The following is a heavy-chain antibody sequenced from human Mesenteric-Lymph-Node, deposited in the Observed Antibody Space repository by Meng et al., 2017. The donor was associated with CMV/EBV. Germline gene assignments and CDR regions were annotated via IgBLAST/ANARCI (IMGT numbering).Heavy chain of an antibody. V-gene: IGHV3-74*01. D-gene: IGHD6-13*01. CDR3: ATQDYSRHDV. Sequence: GESLKISCAASGFTFSNYYLHWVRQGPGKGLMWVSRINSDGSNTRYGDSVQGRFTISRDNAKNMLYLQMNSLRAEDTAVYYCATQDYSRHDVWGQGTLVTVS. CDR1: GFTFSNYY. J-gene: IGHJ3*01. CDR2: INSDGSNT.